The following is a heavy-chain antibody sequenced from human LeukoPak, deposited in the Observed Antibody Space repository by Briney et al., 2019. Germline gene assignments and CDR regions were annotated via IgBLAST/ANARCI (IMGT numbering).Heavy chain of an antibody. CDR2: INSDGSST. Sequence: GGSLRLSCAASGFTFSSYWMHWVRQAPGKGLVWVSRINSDGSSTSYADSVKGRFTISGDNAKNTLYLQMNSLRAEDTAVYYCARDPVRGNWFDPWGQGTLVTVSS. V-gene: IGHV3-74*01. J-gene: IGHJ5*02. D-gene: IGHD3-10*01. CDR1: GFTFSSYW. CDR3: ARDPVRGNWFDP.